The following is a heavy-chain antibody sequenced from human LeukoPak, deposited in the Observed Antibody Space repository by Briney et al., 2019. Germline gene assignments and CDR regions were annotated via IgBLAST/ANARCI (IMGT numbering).Heavy chain of an antibody. CDR3: ARAQYYDSSVYSENNWFDP. CDR1: GGSISSYY. V-gene: IGHV4-4*07. Sequence: SETLSLTCSVSGGSISSYYWSWIRQPAGKGLEWIGRIYSSGTITYNPSLQSRVTMSVDTSKNQFSLKLSSVTAADTAVYYCARAQYYDSSVYSENNWFDPWGQGTLVTVSS. J-gene: IGHJ5*02. D-gene: IGHD3-22*01. CDR2: IYSSGTI.